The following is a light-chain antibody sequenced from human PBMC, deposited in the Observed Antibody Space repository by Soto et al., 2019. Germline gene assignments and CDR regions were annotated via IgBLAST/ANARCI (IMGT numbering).Light chain of an antibody. CDR1: QTVTNH. CDR3: QQRMNWPLT. CDR2: DAS. J-gene: IGKJ4*01. Sequence: PGGRATRSCRASQTVTNHLAWYQQKAGQPPRLLIFDASTRASGIPPRFSGSGSGTDFTLTISRVDPDDFAVYYCQQRMNWPLTFGGGTRVVIK. V-gene: IGKV3-11*01.